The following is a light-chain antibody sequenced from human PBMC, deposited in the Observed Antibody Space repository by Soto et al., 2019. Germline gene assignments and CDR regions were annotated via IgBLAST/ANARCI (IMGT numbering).Light chain of an antibody. Sequence: EIVMTQSPATLSVSPGERATLSCRASQSVSSNLAWYQQKPGQAPRLLIYGASTRATGIPARSSGSGSGTEFTLTISSLQSEDFAVYYCQQYNNWPGTFGQGTKVEIK. CDR3: QQYNNWPGT. V-gene: IGKV3-15*01. J-gene: IGKJ1*01. CDR2: GAS. CDR1: QSVSSN.